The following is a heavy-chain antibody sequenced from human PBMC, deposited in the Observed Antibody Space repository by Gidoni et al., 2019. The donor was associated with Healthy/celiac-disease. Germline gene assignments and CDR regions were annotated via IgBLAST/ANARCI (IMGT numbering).Heavy chain of an antibody. D-gene: IGHD5-18*01. CDR1: GFTFSSYG. CDR3: AREPYSYGQFDY. V-gene: IGHV3-33*01. J-gene: IGHJ4*02. Sequence: QVQLVESGGGVVQPGRSLRLSCAASGFTFSSYGMHWVRQAPGKGLEWVAVIWYDGSNKYYADSVKGRFTIARDNSKNTLYLQMNSLRAEDTAVYYCAREPYSYGQFDYWGQGTLVTVSS. CDR2: IWYDGSNK.